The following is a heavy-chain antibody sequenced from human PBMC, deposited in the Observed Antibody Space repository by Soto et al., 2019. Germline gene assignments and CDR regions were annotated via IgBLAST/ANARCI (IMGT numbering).Heavy chain of an antibody. J-gene: IGHJ4*02. CDR3: AKVLRAGSYDSSGYYYDY. CDR1: GFMLSSYG. D-gene: IGHD3-22*01. V-gene: IGHV3-30*18. Sequence: GGSLRHSCAASGFMLSSYGMHWVRRAPGKGLAWVAGISYDGGSKNYADSVKGRFTISRDNSKNTLYLQMNSLRAEDTAVYYCAKVLRAGSYDSSGYYYDYWGQGT. CDR2: ISYDGGSK.